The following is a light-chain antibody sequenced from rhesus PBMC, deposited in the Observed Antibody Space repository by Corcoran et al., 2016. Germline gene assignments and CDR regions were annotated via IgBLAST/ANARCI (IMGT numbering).Light chain of an antibody. Sequence: EIVMTQSPATMSLSPGETATLSCRASESVGSYLAWYKQKPGQVPKLLVHSAYFRATGIPDRFRGSGSRTEFTLTISSLEPEDVGVYHCQQYNDLVTFGPGTKLDIK. CDR1: ESVGSY. CDR3: QQYNDLVT. V-gene: IGKV3-40*03. J-gene: IGKJ3*01. CDR2: SAY.